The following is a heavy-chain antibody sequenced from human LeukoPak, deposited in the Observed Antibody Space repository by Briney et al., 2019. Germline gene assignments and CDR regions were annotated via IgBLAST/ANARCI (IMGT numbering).Heavy chain of an antibody. Sequence: PGGSLRLSCAASGFTFSSYGMHWVRQAPGKGLEWVAVISYDGSNKYYADSVKGRFTISRDNSKNTLYLQMNSLRAEDTAVYYCAKDLGGNSGYAPAPGYWGQGTLVTVSS. CDR2: ISYDGSNK. D-gene: IGHD5-12*01. J-gene: IGHJ4*02. V-gene: IGHV3-30*18. CDR3: AKDLGGNSGYAPAPGY. CDR1: GFTFSSYG.